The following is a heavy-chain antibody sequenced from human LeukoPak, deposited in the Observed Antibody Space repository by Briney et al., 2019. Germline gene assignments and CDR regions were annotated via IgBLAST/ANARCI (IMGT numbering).Heavy chain of an antibody. V-gene: IGHV4-34*01. CDR1: GGSFSGYY. CDR3: ASSTGYHGSGSYFH. CDR2: INHSGST. D-gene: IGHD3-10*01. Sequence: SETLSLTCAVYGGSFSGYYWSWIRQPPGKGLEWIGEINHSGSTNYNPSLKSRVTISVDTSKNQFSLKLSSVTAADTAVYYCASSTGYHGSGSYFHWGQGTLVTVSS. J-gene: IGHJ4*02.